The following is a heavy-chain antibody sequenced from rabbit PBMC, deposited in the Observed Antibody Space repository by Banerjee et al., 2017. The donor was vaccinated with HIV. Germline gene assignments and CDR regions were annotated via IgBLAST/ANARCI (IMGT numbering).Heavy chain of an antibody. CDR1: GFSFSNKYV. CDR2: INTSSGNT. D-gene: IGHD1-1*01. CDR3: ARKYASGSGYYYFRL. V-gene: IGHV1S45*01. Sequence: QEQLEESGGDLVQPEGSLTLTCTASGFSFSNKYVMCWVRQAPGKGLEWIACINTSSGNTVYASWAKGRFTISKTSSTTVTLQMTSLTAADTATYFCARKYASGSGYYYFRLWGPGTLVTVS. J-gene: IGHJ4*01.